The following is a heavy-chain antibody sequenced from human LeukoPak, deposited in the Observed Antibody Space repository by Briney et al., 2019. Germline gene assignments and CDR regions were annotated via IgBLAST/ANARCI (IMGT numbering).Heavy chain of an antibody. CDR1: GFTFSGYS. CDR3: ARDRPSSITTYWY. D-gene: IGHD2/OR15-2a*01. Sequence: PGGSLRLSCAASGFTFSGYSMNWVRQAPGKGLEWVSSISSSSSYIYYADSVKGRFTISRDNAKNSLYLQMNSLRAEDTAVYYCARDRPSSITTYWYWGQGTLVTVSS. CDR2: ISSSSSYI. J-gene: IGHJ4*02. V-gene: IGHV3-21*01.